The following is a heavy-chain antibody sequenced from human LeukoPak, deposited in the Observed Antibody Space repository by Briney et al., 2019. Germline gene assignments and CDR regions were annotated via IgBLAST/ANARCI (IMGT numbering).Heavy chain of an antibody. CDR1: GFTFSSYA. J-gene: IGHJ4*02. Sequence: GGSLTLSCAASGFTFSSYAMHWVRQAPGKGLEYVSAISSNGGSTYYANYVKGRFTISRDNSKNTLYLQMGSLRAEDMAVYYCGRGETMVYGPCFDYWGQGTLVTVSS. CDR2: ISSNGGST. D-gene: IGHD2-8*01. V-gene: IGHV3-64*01. CDR3: GRGETMVYGPCFDY.